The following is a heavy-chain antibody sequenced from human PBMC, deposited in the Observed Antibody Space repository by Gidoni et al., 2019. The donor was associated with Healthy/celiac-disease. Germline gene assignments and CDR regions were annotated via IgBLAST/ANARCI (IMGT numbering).Heavy chain of an antibody. CDR1: GFTFSSDA. CDR2: ISYDGSNK. V-gene: IGHV3-30-3*01. CDR3: AREVEGKGWYYYYMDV. J-gene: IGHJ6*03. Sequence: QVQLVESGGGVVQPGRSLRLSCAAFGFTFSSDAMHWVRQAPGKGLEWVAVISYDGSNKYYADSVKGRFTISRDNSKNTLYLQMNSLRAEDTAVYYCAREVEGKGWYYYYMDVWGKGTTVTVSS. D-gene: IGHD6-19*01.